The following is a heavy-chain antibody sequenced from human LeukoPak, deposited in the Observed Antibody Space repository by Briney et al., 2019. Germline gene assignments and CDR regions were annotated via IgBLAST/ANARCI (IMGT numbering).Heavy chain of an antibody. CDR3: ARHHTFGIAAAGDY. CDR2: IYPGDSDT. CDR1: GYSFTSYW. J-gene: IGHJ4*02. V-gene: IGHV5-51*01. D-gene: IGHD6-13*01. Sequence: KCGESLKISCKGSGYSFTSYWIGWVRQMPWKGLEWMGSIYPGDSDTRYSPSFQGQVTISADKSISTAYLQWSSLKASDTAMYYCARHHTFGIAAAGDYWGQGTLVTVSS.